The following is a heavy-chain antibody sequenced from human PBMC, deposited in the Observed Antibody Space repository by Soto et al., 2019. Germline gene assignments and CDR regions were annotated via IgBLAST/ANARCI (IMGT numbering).Heavy chain of an antibody. CDR2: MNPNSGNT. CDR3: ARGPGSSDWRFSYYYMDV. V-gene: IGHV1-8*01. CDR1: FTSYD. J-gene: IGHJ6*02. D-gene: IGHD6-19*01. Sequence: QVQLVQSGAEVKKPGASVKVSCTFTSYDINWVRQATGQGLEWMAWMNPNSGNTRYAQKFQCRVTMTRNTSNFTAYMELSSLRSEDTAVYYCARGPGSSDWRFSYYYMDVWGQGTTVTVSS.